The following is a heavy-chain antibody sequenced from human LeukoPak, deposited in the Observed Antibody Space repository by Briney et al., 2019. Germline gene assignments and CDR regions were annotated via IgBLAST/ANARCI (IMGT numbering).Heavy chain of an antibody. CDR3: ARGDYDILTYYFDY. V-gene: IGHV4-59*01. J-gene: IGHJ4*02. Sequence: SETLSLTCTVSGGSISSYYWSWIRQPPGKGLEWIGYIYYSGSTNYNPSLKSRVTISVDTSKNQFSLKLSSVAAADTAVYYCARGDYDILTYYFDYWGQGTLVTVSS. CDR1: GGSISSYY. D-gene: IGHD3-9*01. CDR2: IYYSGST.